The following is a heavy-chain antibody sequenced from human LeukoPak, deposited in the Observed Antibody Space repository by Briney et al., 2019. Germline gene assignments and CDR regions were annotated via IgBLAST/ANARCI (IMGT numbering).Heavy chain of an antibody. D-gene: IGHD4-17*01. J-gene: IGHJ4*02. CDR3: ARELDYGDQYYFDY. V-gene: IGHV1-46*01. Sequence: ASVKVSCKASGYTFTSNQMHWVRQAPGQGLEWMGIINPSGGSTTYAQRFKGRITMTRGTYTRTFYMELSSLRPEDTAVYYCARELDYGDQYYFDYWGQGTLVTVSS. CDR2: INPSGGST. CDR1: GYTFTSNQ.